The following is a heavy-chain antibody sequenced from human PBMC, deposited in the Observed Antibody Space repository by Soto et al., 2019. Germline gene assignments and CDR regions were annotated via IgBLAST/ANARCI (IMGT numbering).Heavy chain of an antibody. J-gene: IGHJ4*02. Sequence: PGGSLRLSCAASGFTFSSYAMHWARQAPGKGLEWVAVISYDGSNKYYADSVKGRFTISRDNSKNTLYLQMNSLRAEDTAVYYCARGGPYSYGPNRPFDYWGQGTLVTVSS. CDR1: GFTFSSYA. CDR3: ARGGPYSYGPNRPFDY. D-gene: IGHD5-18*01. CDR2: ISYDGSNK. V-gene: IGHV3-30-3*01.